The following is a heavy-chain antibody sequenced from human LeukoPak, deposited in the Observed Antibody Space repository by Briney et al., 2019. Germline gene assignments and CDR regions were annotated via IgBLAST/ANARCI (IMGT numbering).Heavy chain of an antibody. CDR2: INQSGGRN. J-gene: IGHJ3*02. CDR1: GVTISRFW. CDR3: ARDVEGGTFDI. V-gene: IGHV3-7*05. Sequence: AGSLTLSCAASGVTISRFWMNWVRQAPGGGLEWVANINQSGGRNNYVDSVKGRFTISRDNAKNSLFLEMSSLRADDTAVYFCARDVEGGTFDIWGQGTTVTVSS. D-gene: IGHD3-16*01.